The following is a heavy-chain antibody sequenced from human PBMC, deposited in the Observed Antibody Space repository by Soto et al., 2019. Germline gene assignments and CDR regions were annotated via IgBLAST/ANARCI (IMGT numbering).Heavy chain of an antibody. CDR2: IYPSDSDT. CDR3: ARRGLTGPPNWLDP. V-gene: IGHV5-51*01. Sequence: GEALRISCKGSGYSFTTYWIGWLRQMPGKGLEWMGIIYPSDSDTRYSPSFQGQVTISADKSISTAYMQWSSLKASDTAMYYCARRGLTGPPNWLDPWAQRTIVPASS. CDR1: GYSFTTYW. D-gene: IGHD1-20*01. J-gene: IGHJ5*02.